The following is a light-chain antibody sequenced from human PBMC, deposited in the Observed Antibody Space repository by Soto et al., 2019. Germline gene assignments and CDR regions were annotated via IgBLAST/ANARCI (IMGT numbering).Light chain of an antibody. CDR3: QQRYRWPPIT. Sequence: EIVMTQSPATLSVSPVERATLSCRASQSVSSNLAWYQQKPGQAPRLLIYGASTRATGIPARFSGSGSGTDFTLTISSLEPEDFAVYYCQQRYRWPPITFGQGTRLEIK. V-gene: IGKV3-15*01. CDR1: QSVSSN. J-gene: IGKJ5*01. CDR2: GAS.